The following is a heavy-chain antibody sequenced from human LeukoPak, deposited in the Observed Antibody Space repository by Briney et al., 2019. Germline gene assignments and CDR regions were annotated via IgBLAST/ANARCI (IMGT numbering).Heavy chain of an antibody. Sequence: ASVKVSCKVSGYTVTELSMHWGRQAPGKGLGWMGGFDPEDGETIYAQKFQGRVTMTEDTSTDTAYLALSSLRSEDTAVYYCARDMSTRVTPISYAFDVWGQGTMVTVSS. V-gene: IGHV1-24*01. CDR1: GYTVTELS. D-gene: IGHD4-23*01. J-gene: IGHJ3*01. CDR3: ARDMSTRVTPISYAFDV. CDR2: FDPEDGET.